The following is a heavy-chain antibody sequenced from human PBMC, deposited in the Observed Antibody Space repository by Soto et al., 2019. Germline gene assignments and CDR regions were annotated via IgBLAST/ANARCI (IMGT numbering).Heavy chain of an antibody. CDR2: INHSGST. V-gene: IGHV4-34*01. CDR3: ARGRVTTVTTSDYYYYMDV. CDR1: GGSFSGYY. J-gene: IGHJ6*03. Sequence: SETLSLTCAVYGGSFSGYYWSWIRQPPGKGLEWIGEINHSGSTNYNPSLKSRVTISVDTSKNQFSLKLSSVTAADTAVYYCARGRVTTVTTSDYYYYMDVWGKGTTVTVSS. D-gene: IGHD4-17*01.